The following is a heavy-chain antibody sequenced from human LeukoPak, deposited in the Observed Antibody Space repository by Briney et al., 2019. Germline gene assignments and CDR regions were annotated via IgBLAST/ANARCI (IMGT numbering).Heavy chain of an antibody. J-gene: IGHJ4*02. CDR2: ISGSGVNT. D-gene: IGHD6-6*01. CDR3: ARGRGLPVRPPNEGFLDY. V-gene: IGHV3-23*01. Sequence: PGGSLRLSCAASELMFSSYAMSWVRQAPGKGLEWVSGISGSGVNTYYANSVKGRFTISRDKFMNTLYLQMNSLRAEDTAVYYCARGRGLPVRPPNEGFLDYWGRGTLVTVSS. CDR1: ELMFSSYA.